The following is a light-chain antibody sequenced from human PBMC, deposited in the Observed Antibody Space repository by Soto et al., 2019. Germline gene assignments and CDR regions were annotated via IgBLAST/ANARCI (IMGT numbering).Light chain of an antibody. CDR3: HRYNSYSS. V-gene: IGKV1-5*03. Sequence: EIQMTQSPSTLSGSVGDRVTITCRASQSIGSWLAWFQQKPGNAPEVLIYKASSLQTGIPERFSGGGSGTEFTLTISSLNPDDFATYYCHRYNSYSSFGQGTKVDIK. CDR1: QSIGSW. CDR2: KAS. J-gene: IGKJ1*01.